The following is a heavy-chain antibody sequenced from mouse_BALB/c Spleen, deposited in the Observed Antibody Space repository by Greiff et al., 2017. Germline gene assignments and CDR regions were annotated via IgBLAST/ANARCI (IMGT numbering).Heavy chain of an antibody. CDR2: IWGGGST. CDR1: GFSLSRYS. J-gene: IGHJ3*01. D-gene: IGHD2-4*01. Sequence: VQRVESGPGLVAPSQSLSITCTVSGFSLSRYSVHWVRQPPGKGLEWLGMIWGGGSTDYNSALKSRLSISKDNSKSQVFLKMNSLQTDDTAMYYCARNSDDYEAWFAYWGQGTLVTVSA. CDR3: ARNSDDYEAWFAY. V-gene: IGHV2-6-4*01.